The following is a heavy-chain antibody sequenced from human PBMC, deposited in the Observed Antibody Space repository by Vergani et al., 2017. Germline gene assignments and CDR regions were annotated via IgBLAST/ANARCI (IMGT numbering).Heavy chain of an antibody. CDR3: ARESSYGDYGY. D-gene: IGHD4-17*01. CDR2: IFYTGTS. Sequence: QLQLQESGPGLLKPSETLSLTCSVSGTSISGSSDYWGWIRQPPGKGLEWIGSIFYTGTSYYNPSLESRATNSVDTSKNQFSLKLKSVTAADTAVYYCARESSYGDYGYWGQGTLVTVSS. V-gene: IGHV4-39*02. CDR1: GTSISGSSDY. J-gene: IGHJ4*02.